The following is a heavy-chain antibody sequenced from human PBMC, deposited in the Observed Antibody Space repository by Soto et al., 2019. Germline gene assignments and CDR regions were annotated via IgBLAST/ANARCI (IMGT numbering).Heavy chain of an antibody. J-gene: IGHJ4*02. CDR1: GGTFSSYA. D-gene: IGHD5-12*01. CDR2: IIPIFGTA. V-gene: IGHV1-69*13. Sequence: SVKVSCKASGGTFSSYAISWVRQAPGQGLEWMGGIIPIFGTANCAQKFQGRVTITADESTSTAYMELSSLRSEDTAVYYCARNVGDGYNYFYWGQGTLVTVSS. CDR3: ARNVGDGYNYFY.